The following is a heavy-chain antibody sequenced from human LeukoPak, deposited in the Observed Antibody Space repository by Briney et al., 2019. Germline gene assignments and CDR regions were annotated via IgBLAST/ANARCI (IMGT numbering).Heavy chain of an antibody. V-gene: IGHV1-24*01. D-gene: IGHD1-26*01. Sequence: GASVKVSCKVSGYTLTKLSMHWVRQAPGKGLEWMGGFDPEDGETIYAQKFQGRVTVTEDTSTDTAYMELSSLRSEDTAVYYCATRLEGATRLFDYWGQGTLVTVSS. CDR2: FDPEDGET. J-gene: IGHJ4*02. CDR1: GYTLTKLS. CDR3: ATRLEGATRLFDY.